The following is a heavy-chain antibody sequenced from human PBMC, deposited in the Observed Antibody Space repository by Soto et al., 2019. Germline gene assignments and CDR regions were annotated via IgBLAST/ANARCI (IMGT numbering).Heavy chain of an antibody. J-gene: IGHJ5*02. V-gene: IGHV4-39*01. D-gene: IGHD2-2*01. CDR1: GGSISSSRYY. CDR3: ATYCTSTNCSRRAFDT. Sequence: QLQLQESGPGLVKPSETLSLTCSVSGGSISSSRYYWGWIRQPPGKGLEWIGNIYYSGSTDYNPAHNRQVPISVDTSKNQFSLKLTSVTAADTAVYYCATYCTSTNCSRRAFDTWGQGTLVTVSS. CDR2: IYYSGST.